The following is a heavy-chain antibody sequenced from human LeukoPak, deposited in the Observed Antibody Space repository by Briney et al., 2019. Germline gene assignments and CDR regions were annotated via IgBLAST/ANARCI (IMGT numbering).Heavy chain of an antibody. CDR1: GFTFDDYA. V-gene: IGHV3-43D*03. Sequence: GGSLRLSCAASGFTFDDYAMHWVRQAPGKGLEWVSLISWDGGSTYYADSVKGRFTISRDNSKNSLYLQMNSLRAEDTALYYCATSSPDAYYYYMDVWGKGTTVTVSS. CDR2: ISWDGGST. D-gene: IGHD2-8*01. CDR3: ATSSPDAYYYYMDV. J-gene: IGHJ6*03.